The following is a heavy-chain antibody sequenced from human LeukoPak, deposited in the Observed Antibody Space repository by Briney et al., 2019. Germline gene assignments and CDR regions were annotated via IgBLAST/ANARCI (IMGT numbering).Heavy chain of an antibody. CDR2: IIPIFGTA. CDR1: GGTFSSYA. D-gene: IGHD5-18*01. J-gene: IGHJ6*04. Sequence: SVKVSCKASGGTFSSYAISWVRRAPGQGLEWMGGIIPIFGTANYAQKFQGRVTITADKSTSTAYMELSGLRSEDTAVYYCARGPVDTAMVAYYYYYGMDVWGKGTTVTVSS. CDR3: ARGPVDTAMVAYYYYYGMDV. V-gene: IGHV1-69*06.